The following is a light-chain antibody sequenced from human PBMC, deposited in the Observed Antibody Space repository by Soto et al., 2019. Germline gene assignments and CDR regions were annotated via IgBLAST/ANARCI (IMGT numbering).Light chain of an antibody. CDR2: GAS. CDR1: QSVSSSY. Sequence: EIVLTQSPGTLSLSPGERATLSCRASQSVSSSYLAWYQQKPGQAPRLLIYGASSSATGIPDRFSGSGSGTDFTLTISRLEAEDFAVYYCHQDGSSPYTFGQGTKLEIK. CDR3: HQDGSSPYT. J-gene: IGKJ2*01. V-gene: IGKV3-20*01.